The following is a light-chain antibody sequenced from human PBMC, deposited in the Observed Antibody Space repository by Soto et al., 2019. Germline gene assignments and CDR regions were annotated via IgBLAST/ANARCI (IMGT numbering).Light chain of an antibody. V-gene: IGLV2-14*03. J-gene: IGLJ2*01. CDR3: SSYTTSGVL. CDR2: DVN. CDR1: SRDIGNYNY. Sequence: QSALTQPASVSGSPGQSITISCTGTSRDIGNYNYVSWYQQHPGQAPKLMIYDVNHRPSGVSNRFSGSKSGNTASLTISGLQAEDESDYYCSSYTTSGVLFGGGTKLTVL.